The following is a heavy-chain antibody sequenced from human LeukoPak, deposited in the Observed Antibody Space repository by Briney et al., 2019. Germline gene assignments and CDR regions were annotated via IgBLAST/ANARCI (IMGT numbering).Heavy chain of an antibody. V-gene: IGHV1-69*02. J-gene: IGHJ3*02. Sequence: SVKVSCKASGGTFSSYTISWVRQAPGQGLEWMGRIIPILGIANYAQKFQGRVTITADKSTSTAYMELSSLRSEDTAVYYCARGLEGFSGCEVAFDIWGQGTMVTVSS. CDR3: ARGLEGFSGCEVAFDI. D-gene: IGHD5-12*01. CDR2: IIPILGIA. CDR1: GGTFSSYT.